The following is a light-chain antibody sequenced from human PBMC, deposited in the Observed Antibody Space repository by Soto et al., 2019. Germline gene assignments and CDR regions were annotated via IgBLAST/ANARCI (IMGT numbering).Light chain of an antibody. Sequence: EIVMTQSPATLSVSPGERTTPSCRASQSVGNNLAWYQQKPGQAPRLLIYGAYTRATGIPARFSGSGSGTDFTLTISSLQSEDFAVYYCQHYNYWPPKTFGQGTKVEMK. CDR3: QHYNYWPPKT. CDR2: GAY. J-gene: IGKJ1*01. V-gene: IGKV3-15*01. CDR1: QSVGNN.